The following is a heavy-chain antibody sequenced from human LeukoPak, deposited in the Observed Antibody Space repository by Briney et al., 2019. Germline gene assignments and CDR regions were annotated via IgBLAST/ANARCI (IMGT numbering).Heavy chain of an antibody. Sequence: TLSLTCTVSGGSISRGGYYWSWIRQHPGKGLEWIGYIYNSGSTYYNPSLKSRVTISVDASKNQFSLELSSVTAADTAVYYCARLNYYDSSGFDPWGQGTLVTVSS. CDR2: IYNSGST. D-gene: IGHD3-22*01. CDR1: GGSISRGGYY. J-gene: IGHJ5*02. CDR3: ARLNYYDSSGFDP. V-gene: IGHV4-31*03.